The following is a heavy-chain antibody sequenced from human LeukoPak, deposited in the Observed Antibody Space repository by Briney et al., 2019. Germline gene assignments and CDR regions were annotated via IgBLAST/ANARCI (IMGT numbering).Heavy chain of an antibody. CDR1: GGSFSGYY. CDR2: INHSGST. D-gene: IGHD2-15*01. V-gene: IGHV4-34*01. Sequence: SETLSLTCAVYGGSFSGYYWSWIRQPPGKGLEWIGEINHSGSTNYNPSLKSRVTISVDTSKNQFSLKLSSVTAADTAVYYCASSYSLGYGSGGSCYPLYYFDYWGQGTLVTVSS. J-gene: IGHJ4*02. CDR3: ASSYSLGYGSGGSCYPLYYFDY.